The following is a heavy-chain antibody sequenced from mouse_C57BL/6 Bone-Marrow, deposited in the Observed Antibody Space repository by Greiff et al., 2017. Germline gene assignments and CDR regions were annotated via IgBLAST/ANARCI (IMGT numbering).Heavy chain of an antibody. V-gene: IGHV5-15*01. CDR3: ARQDYGSSYDYAMDY. D-gene: IGHD1-1*01. Sequence: EVQLVESGGGLVQPGGSLKLSCAASGFTFSDYGMAWVRQAPRKGPAWVAFISNLAYSIYYADTVTGRFTISRENAKNTLYLEMSSLRSEDTAMYYCARQDYGSSYDYAMDYWGQGTSVTVSS. J-gene: IGHJ4*01. CDR1: GFTFSDYG. CDR2: ISNLAYSI.